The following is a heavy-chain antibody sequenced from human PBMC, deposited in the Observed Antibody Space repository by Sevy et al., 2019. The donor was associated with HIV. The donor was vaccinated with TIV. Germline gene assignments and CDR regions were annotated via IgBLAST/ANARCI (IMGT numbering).Heavy chain of an antibody. D-gene: IGHD6-13*01. CDR2: INSDGSWT. V-gene: IGHV3-74*01. Sequence: GGYLRLSCAASGFTFSTYWMHWVRQVPGKGLVWVSRINSDGSWTDYADSVKGRFTISRDNAKNTLYLQMNSLRAEDTAVYYCARDGGIAAFGTELLPLDYWGQGTLVTVSS. CDR1: GFTFSTYW. CDR3: ARDGGIAAFGTELLPLDY. J-gene: IGHJ4*02.